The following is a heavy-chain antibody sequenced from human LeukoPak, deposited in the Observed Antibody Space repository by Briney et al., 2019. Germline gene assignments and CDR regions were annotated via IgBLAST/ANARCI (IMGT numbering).Heavy chain of an antibody. CDR2: MNPNSGNT. CDR1: GHTFASYD. Sequence: ASVKVSCKASGHTFASYDINWVRQATGQGLEWMGWMNPNSGNTGYAQKFQGRVTITRNTSISTAYMELRSLRSDDTAIYYCARDQYSGSSLTTSFDYWGQGTLVTVSS. V-gene: IGHV1-8*03. CDR3: ARDQYSGSSLTTSFDY. J-gene: IGHJ4*02. D-gene: IGHD1-26*01.